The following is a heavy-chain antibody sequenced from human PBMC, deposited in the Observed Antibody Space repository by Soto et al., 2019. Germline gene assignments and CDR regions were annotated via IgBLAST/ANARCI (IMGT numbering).Heavy chain of an antibody. CDR3: AREVPSRYFDL. CDR1: GGSFSGYY. D-gene: IGHD1-1*01. J-gene: IGHJ2*01. V-gene: IGHV4-34*01. Sequence: QVQLQQWGAGLLKPSETLSLTCAVYGGSFSGYYWSWIRQPPGKGLEWIGEINHSGSTNYNPSLKNRVTISVATSKNQFSLKLSSVTAADTAVYYCAREVPSRYFDLWGRGTPVTVSS. CDR2: INHSGST.